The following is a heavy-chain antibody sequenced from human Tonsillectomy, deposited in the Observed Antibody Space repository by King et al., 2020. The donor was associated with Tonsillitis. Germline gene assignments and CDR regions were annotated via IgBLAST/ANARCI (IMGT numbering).Heavy chain of an antibody. D-gene: IGHD3-22*01. V-gene: IGHV3-20*01. Sequence: VQLVESGGGVVRPGGSLRLSCAASGFTFDDYGMSWVRQAPGKGLEWVSGINWNGGSTGYADSVKGRFTISRDNAKNSLYLQMNSLRAEDTALYHCARDGYYDSSGYYYGYYYYYGMDVWGQGTTVTVSS. CDR1: GFTFDDYG. CDR3: ARDGYYDSSGYYYGYYYYYGMDV. CDR2: INWNGGST. J-gene: IGHJ6*02.